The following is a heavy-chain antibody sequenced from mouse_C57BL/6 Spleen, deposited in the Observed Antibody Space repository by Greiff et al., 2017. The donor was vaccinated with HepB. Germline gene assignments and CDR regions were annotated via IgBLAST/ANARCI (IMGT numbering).Heavy chain of an antibody. Sequence: EVQLQQSGPELVKPGASVKISCKASGYTFTDYYMNWVKQSHGKSLEWIGDINPNNGGTSYNQKFKGKATLTVDKSSSTAYMELRSLTSEDSAVYYCARHGPYFDYWGQGTTLTVSS. D-gene: IGHD1-1*02. CDR1: GYTFTDYY. CDR2: INPNNGGT. CDR3: ARHGPYFDY. J-gene: IGHJ2*01. V-gene: IGHV1-26*01.